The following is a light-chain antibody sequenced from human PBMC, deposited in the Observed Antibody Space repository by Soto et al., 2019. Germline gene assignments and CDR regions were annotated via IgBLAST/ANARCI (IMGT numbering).Light chain of an antibody. Sequence: QSVLTQPPSVSGAPGQRVTISCTGSSSNIGAGYDVHWYQQLPGTAPKVLIHDNNNRPSGVPDRFSGSKSGTSASLAITGLQAEDEADYYCHSYDVSLSGPVFGGGTKLTVL. CDR1: SSNIGAGYD. J-gene: IGLJ2*01. V-gene: IGLV1-40*01. CDR2: DNN. CDR3: HSYDVSLSGPV.